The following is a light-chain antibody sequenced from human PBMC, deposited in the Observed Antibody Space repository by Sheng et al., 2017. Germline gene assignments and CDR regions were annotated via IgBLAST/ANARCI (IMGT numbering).Light chain of an antibody. CDR1: QTVSSNY. Sequence: EIVLTQSPGTLSLSPGDRATLSCRASQTVSSNYLAWYLQKAGQPPRLLIYGASTRATGIPARFSGSGSGTEFTLTISSLESGDFATYYCQQYNNWWTFGQGTKLEMK. CDR3: QQYNNWWT. V-gene: IGKV3-15*01. CDR2: GAS. J-gene: IGKJ1*01.